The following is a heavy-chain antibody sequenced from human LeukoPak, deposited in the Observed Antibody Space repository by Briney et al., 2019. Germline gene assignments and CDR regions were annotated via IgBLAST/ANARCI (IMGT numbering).Heavy chain of an antibody. J-gene: IGHJ3*02. CDR2: IYSGGST. V-gene: IGHV3-66*01. Sequence: GGSLRLSCAASGFTVSSNYMSWVRQAPGKGLEWVSVIYSGGSTYYADSVKGRFTISRDNSKNTLYLQMNSLRAEDTAVYYCARSLLLSSALDIWGQGTMVTVSS. CDR3: ARSLLLSSALDI. D-gene: IGHD3-22*01. CDR1: GFTVSSNY.